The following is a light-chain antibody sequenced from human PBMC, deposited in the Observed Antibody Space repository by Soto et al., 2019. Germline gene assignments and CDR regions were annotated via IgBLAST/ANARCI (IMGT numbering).Light chain of an antibody. Sequence: DIQMTQSPSTLSASVGDRVTITCRASQGISSWLAWYQQKPGKAPNLLISDASSLESGVPSRFSGSGSGTEFTLTITSLQPDDFATYYCQQYNNYRTFGQGTKVDIK. CDR3: QQYNNYRT. CDR1: QGISSW. CDR2: DAS. V-gene: IGKV1-5*01. J-gene: IGKJ1*01.